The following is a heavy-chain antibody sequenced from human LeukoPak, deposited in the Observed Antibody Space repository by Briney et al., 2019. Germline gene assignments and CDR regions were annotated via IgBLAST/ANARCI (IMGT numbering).Heavy chain of an antibody. Sequence: PSETLSLTCTVSGGSISNYYWSWIRQPPGKGLEWIGYIYYIGNTNYNPSLKSRVTISVDTPKNQFSLKLSSVTAADTAVYYCARHWETSSWYVDYWGQGTLVIVSS. D-gene: IGHD6-13*01. CDR2: IYYIGNT. J-gene: IGHJ4*02. V-gene: IGHV4-59*08. CDR3: ARHWETSSWYVDY. CDR1: GGSISNYY.